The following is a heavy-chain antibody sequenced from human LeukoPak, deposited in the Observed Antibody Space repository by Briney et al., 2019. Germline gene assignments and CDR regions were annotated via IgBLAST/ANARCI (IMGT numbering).Heavy chain of an antibody. V-gene: IGHV4-59*01. CDR3: ARVAPALAYYYGSGSYPKAHFDY. CDR2: IYYSGNA. J-gene: IGHJ4*02. CDR1: GVSIGSYY. D-gene: IGHD3-10*01. Sequence: SETLSHTCTVSGVSIGSYYWTWIRRPPGKGLEWIGYIYYSGNAYYNPSLKSRVTMSVDTSKNQFSLKLSSLTAADTAVYYCARVAPALAYYYGSGSYPKAHFDYWGQGTLVTVSS.